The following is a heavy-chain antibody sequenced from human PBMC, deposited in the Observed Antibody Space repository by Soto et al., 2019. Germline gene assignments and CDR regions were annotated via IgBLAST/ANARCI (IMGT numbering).Heavy chain of an antibody. V-gene: IGHV4-39*01. CDR2: LYYSGRP. Sequence: PSETLSLTGTDSGGSISSSSYYGGWIRQPPGKGLEWIGSLYYSGRPHYNPPLKIRLTISVDTPKNQFSLKRSSVRAADTAVYYCARACSKSSGSLEWELLRNYFDCWGQGTLVTGSA. CDR3: ARACSKSSGSLEWELLRNYFDC. CDR1: GGSISSSSYY. J-gene: IGHJ4*02. D-gene: IGHD1-26*01.